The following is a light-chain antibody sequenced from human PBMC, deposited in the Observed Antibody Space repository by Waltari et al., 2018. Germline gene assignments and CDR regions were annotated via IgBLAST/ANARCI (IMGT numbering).Light chain of an antibody. CDR3: QQYYNAPQT. J-gene: IGKJ1*01. Sequence: DIVVTQSPHSLSLSLGERATINCKSSQSVFYNSNNKNFLAWYQQKPGQAPKLLIYWASIRNYGVPDRFSGSGSGTDFTLTINNVQAEDVAVYYCQQYYNAPQTFGQGTKVDVK. CDR2: WAS. V-gene: IGKV4-1*01. CDR1: QSVFYNSNNKNF.